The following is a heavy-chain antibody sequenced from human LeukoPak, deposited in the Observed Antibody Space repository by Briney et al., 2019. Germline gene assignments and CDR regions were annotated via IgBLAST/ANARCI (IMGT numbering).Heavy chain of an antibody. D-gene: IGHD2-21*01. CDR2: IYYSGST. Sequence: PSETLSLTCTVSGGSISSYYWSWLRQPPGKGLEWIGYIYYSGSTNYNPSLKSRVTISVDTSKNQFSLKLSSVTAADTAVYYCARLVDSWLDYWGQGTLVTVSS. CDR3: ARLVDSWLDY. CDR1: GGSISSYY. J-gene: IGHJ4*02. V-gene: IGHV4-59*08.